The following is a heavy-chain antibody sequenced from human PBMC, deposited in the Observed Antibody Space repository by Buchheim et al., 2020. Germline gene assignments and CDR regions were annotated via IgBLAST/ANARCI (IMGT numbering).Heavy chain of an antibody. D-gene: IGHD3-16*01. V-gene: IGHV4-4*02. CDR3: ARNFGLGGMDV. CDR2: INHSGTT. CDR1: GDSISSTDW. J-gene: IGHJ6*02. Sequence: QVQLQESGPGLVKPAGTLSLTCGVSGDSISSTDWWNWVRQPPGKGLEWIGEINHSGTTNYSPSLKSRVTMPVDNSKKQFSLNLSSVTAADTAVYYCARNFGLGGMDVWGRGTT.